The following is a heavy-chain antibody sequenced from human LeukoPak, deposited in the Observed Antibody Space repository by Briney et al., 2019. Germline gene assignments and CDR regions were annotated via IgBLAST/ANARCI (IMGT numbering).Heavy chain of an antibody. CDR1: GYTFTGYY. Sequence: ASVKVSCKASGYTFTGYYIHWVRQAPGQGLEWMGWINPNSGGTNYAQKFQGRVTMTRDTSISTAYMELSRLRSDDTAVYYCARDPSNSSGRYVLFDFWGQGTLVTVSS. CDR3: ARDPSNSSGRYVLFDF. V-gene: IGHV1-2*02. J-gene: IGHJ4*02. D-gene: IGHD6-19*01. CDR2: INPNSGGT.